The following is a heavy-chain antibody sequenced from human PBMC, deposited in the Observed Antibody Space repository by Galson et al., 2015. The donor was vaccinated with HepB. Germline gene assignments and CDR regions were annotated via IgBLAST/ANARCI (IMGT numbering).Heavy chain of an antibody. CDR1: GFTFSQYG. CDR3: ARDTGAQSFAWTAPGY. V-gene: IGHV3-33*01. J-gene: IGHJ4*02. CDR2: IWYDGNKK. D-gene: IGHD3-9*01. Sequence: SLRLSCAASGFTFSQYGIQWVRQAPGKGLEWVAIIWYDGNKKYYADSVEGRFTISRDNSENTVYLQMNSLRAEDTAVYYCARDTGAQSFAWTAPGYWGQGTLVTVSS.